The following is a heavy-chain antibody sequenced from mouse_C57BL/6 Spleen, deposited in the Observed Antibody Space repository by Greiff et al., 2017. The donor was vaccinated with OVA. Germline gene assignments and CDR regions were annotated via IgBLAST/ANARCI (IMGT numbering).Heavy chain of an antibody. CDR1: GFTFSDYY. J-gene: IGHJ2*01. CDR2: INYDGSST. Sequence: EVKVVESEGGLVQPGSSMKLSCTASGFTFSDYYMAWVRQVPEKGLEWVANINYDGSSTYYLDSLKSRFIISRDNAKNILYLQMSSLKSEDTATYYCARDGGLRRGYFDYWGQGTTRTVSS. CDR3: ARDGGLRRGYFDY. D-gene: IGHD2-4*01. V-gene: IGHV5-16*01.